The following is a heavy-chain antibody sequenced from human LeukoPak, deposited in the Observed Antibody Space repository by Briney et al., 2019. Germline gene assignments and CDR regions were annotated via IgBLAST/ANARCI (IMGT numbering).Heavy chain of an antibody. Sequence: GGSLRLSCGASGFTFSSYGMHWVRQGPGKGLEWVAFIRHEGSKKYHADSVKGRFTISRDNSKNTLYLQMNSLRAEDTAVYYCAKDSERNYYGSGSYYPTQFDYWGQGTLVTVSS. CDR3: AKDSERNYYGSGSYYPTQFDY. CDR2: IRHEGSKK. J-gene: IGHJ4*02. CDR1: GFTFSSYG. V-gene: IGHV3-30*02. D-gene: IGHD3-10*01.